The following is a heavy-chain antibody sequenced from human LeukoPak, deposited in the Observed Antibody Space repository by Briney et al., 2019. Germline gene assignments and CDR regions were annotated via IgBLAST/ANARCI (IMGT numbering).Heavy chain of an antibody. Sequence: ESGPTLVNPTQTLTLTCTFSGFSLYTSGVGVGWIRQPPGKALEWLALISWNDGKHYSPSLETRLTITKDTSKNQVVLTMTNLDPVDTATYCCAHSRFLVGDAACFDDWGPGTLVTVSS. J-gene: IGHJ4*02. CDR1: GFSLYTSGVG. CDR3: AHSRFLVGDAACFDD. V-gene: IGHV2-5*01. CDR2: ISWNDGK. D-gene: IGHD1-26*01.